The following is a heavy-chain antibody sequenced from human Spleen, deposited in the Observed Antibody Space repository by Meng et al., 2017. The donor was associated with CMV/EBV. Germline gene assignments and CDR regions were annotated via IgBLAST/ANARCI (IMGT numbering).Heavy chain of an antibody. CDR3: ARAPYCTNGVCPSHFDY. CDR2: IYYSGST. CDR1: SISSGGYS. J-gene: IGHJ4*02. V-gene: IGHV4-31*02. D-gene: IGHD2-8*01. Sequence: SISSGGYSWSWIRQHPGKSLEWIGYIYYSGSTYYNPSLKSRVTISVDTSKNQFSLKLSSVTAADTAVYYCARAPYCTNGVCPSHFDYWGQGTLVTVSS.